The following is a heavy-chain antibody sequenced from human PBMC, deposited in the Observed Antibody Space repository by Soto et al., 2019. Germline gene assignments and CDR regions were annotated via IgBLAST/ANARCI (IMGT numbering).Heavy chain of an antibody. J-gene: IGHJ4*02. Sequence: SETLSVTCTVTGDSISSRSYYWGWIRQPPGKGLEWIGSIYYSGSTYNNPSLRSRVSMSIDTSKDQFSLKLKSVTAADTALYFCARQRTSVVTQASFDVWGPGSLVTVS. V-gene: IGHV4-39*01. D-gene: IGHD2-21*02. CDR1: GDSISSRSYY. CDR3: ARQRTSVVTQASFDV. CDR2: IYYSGST.